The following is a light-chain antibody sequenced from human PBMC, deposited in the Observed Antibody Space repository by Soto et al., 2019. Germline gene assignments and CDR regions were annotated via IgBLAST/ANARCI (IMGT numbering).Light chain of an antibody. Sequence: DIQMTQSPATLSASVGDRVTITCRASRSVGTWLAWYQQKPGQAPKLLIYKASSLARGVPSRFSGSGSGTAFTLPISSLQPDDFATYYCQQYNSSFGQGTKVDIK. CDR1: RSVGTW. CDR2: KAS. J-gene: IGKJ2*01. CDR3: QQYNSS. V-gene: IGKV1-5*03.